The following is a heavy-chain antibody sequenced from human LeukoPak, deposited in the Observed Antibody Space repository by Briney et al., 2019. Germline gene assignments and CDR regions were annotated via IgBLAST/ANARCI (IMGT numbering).Heavy chain of an antibody. CDR1: GGTFSTYA. V-gene: IGHV1-18*01. D-gene: IGHD6-13*01. J-gene: IGHJ4*02. CDR2: ISAYNGNT. CDR3: ARDEREAGGNEYYFDY. Sequence: ASVKVSCKASGGTFSTYAISWVRQAPGQGLEWMGWISAYNGNTNSAPKLQGRITLTTDTSTSTAYMELRSLRSDDTAVYYRARDEREAGGNEYYFDYWGQGTLVTVSS.